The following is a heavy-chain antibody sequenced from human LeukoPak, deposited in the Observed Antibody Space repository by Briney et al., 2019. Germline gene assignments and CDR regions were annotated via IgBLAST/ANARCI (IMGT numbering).Heavy chain of an antibody. D-gene: IGHD3-9*01. CDR3: ARGKTSDDIIDDAFDI. Sequence: GGSLRLSCAASGFSVNTNYMTWVRQAPGKGLEWVSVLYSGGGAYYADSVKDRFTISRDYSQNTLLLQMNSLRAEDTALYYCARGKTSDDIIDDAFDIWGQGTMVAVSS. CDR1: GFSVNTNY. J-gene: IGHJ3*02. V-gene: IGHV3-66*01. CDR2: LYSGGGA.